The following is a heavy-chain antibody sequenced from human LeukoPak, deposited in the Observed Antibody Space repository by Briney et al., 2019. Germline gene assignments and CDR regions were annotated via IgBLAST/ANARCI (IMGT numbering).Heavy chain of an antibody. Sequence: PSETLSLTCAVSGYSISSGYYWGWIRQPPGKGLEWIGSIYHSGSTYYNPSLKSRVTISVDTSKNQFSLKLSSVTAADTAVYYCARSNYDFWSGYYMSRGYYFDYWVQGTPVTVSS. J-gene: IGHJ4*02. D-gene: IGHD3-3*01. CDR1: GYSISSGYY. CDR2: IYHSGST. CDR3: ARSNYDFWSGYYMSRGYYFDY. V-gene: IGHV4-38-2*01.